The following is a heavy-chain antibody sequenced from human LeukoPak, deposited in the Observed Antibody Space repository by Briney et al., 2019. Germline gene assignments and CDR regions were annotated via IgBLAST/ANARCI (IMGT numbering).Heavy chain of an antibody. Sequence: ASVKVSCKASGGTFSSYAISWVRQAPGQGLEWMGGIIPIFGTANYAQKFQGRVTITADESTSTAYMELSSLRSEDTAVYYCAREGLGNDYSNYGWFGPWGQGTLVTVYS. CDR2: IIPIFGTA. CDR1: GGTFSSYA. J-gene: IGHJ5*02. V-gene: IGHV1-69*13. D-gene: IGHD4-11*01. CDR3: AREGLGNDYSNYGWFGP.